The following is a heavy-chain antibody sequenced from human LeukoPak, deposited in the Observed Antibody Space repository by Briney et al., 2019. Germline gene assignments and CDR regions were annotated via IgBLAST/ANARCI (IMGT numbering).Heavy chain of an antibody. V-gene: IGHV3-21*01. CDR3: ARDNYDILTGYYHAFDI. CDR1: GFTFSNYA. CDR2: ISSSSSYI. J-gene: IGHJ3*02. D-gene: IGHD3-9*01. Sequence: GGSLRLSCAASGFTFSNYAMSWVRQAPGKGLEWVSSISSSSSYIYYADSVKGRFTISRDNAKNSLYLQMNSLRAEDTAVYYCARDNYDILTGYYHAFDIWGQGTMVTVSS.